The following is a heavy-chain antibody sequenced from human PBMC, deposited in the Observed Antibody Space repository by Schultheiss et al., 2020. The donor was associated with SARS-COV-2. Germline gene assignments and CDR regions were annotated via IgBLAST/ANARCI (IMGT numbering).Heavy chain of an antibody. J-gene: IGHJ6*02. D-gene: IGHD2-15*01. CDR3: ARDRYCSGGSCYPSYYYYYGMDV. CDR1: GGSISSSNW. CDR2: IYHSGST. Sequence: SETLSLTCAVSGGSISSSNWWSWVRQPPGKGLEWIGEIYHSGSTNYNPSLKSRVTISVDTSKNQFSLKLSSVTAADTAVYYCARDRYCSGGSCYPSYYYYYGMDVWGQGTTVTVSS. V-gene: IGHV4-4*02.